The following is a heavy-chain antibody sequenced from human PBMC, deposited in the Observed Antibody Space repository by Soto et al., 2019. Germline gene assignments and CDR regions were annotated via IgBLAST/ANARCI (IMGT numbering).Heavy chain of an antibody. CDR2: IHTSGST. CDR1: GGSISSYY. Sequence: SETLSLTGTVSGGSISSYYWSWIRQPAGKGLEWIGRIHTSGSTNYNPSLKSRVTMSVDTSKNQFSLKLSSVTAADTAVYYCARACSSNSCYDVFDYWGQGTLVTVSS. J-gene: IGHJ4*02. V-gene: IGHV4-4*07. CDR3: ARACSSNSCYDVFDY. D-gene: IGHD2-2*01.